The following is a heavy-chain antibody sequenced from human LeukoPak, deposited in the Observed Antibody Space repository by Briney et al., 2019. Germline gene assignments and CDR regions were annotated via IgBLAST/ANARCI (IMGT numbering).Heavy chain of an antibody. CDR1: GFTFSSYG. CDR3: ARRMGRMFGERYYYYHYMDV. CDR2: INHSGSI. V-gene: IGHV4-34*01. D-gene: IGHD3-10*02. Sequence: NSGGSLRLSCAASGFTFSSYGMHWVRQPPGKGLEWIGEINHSGSINYNSSLKSRVTISVDTSKNQFSLKLSSVTAADTAVYYCARRMGRMFGERYYYYHYMDVWGKGTTVTISS. J-gene: IGHJ6*03.